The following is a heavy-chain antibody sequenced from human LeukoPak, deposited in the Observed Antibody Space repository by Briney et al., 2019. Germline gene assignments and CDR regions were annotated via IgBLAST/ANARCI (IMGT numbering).Heavy chain of an antibody. V-gene: IGHV4-34*01. CDR3: ARRRVHARVAFDI. J-gene: IGHJ3*02. CDR1: GGSLSSYY. Sequence: SETLSLTCAVYGGSLSSYYWSWIRQPPGKGLEWIGEINHSGSTNYNPSLKSRVTISVDTSKNQFSLKLSSVTAADTAVYYCARRRVHARVAFDIWGQGTMVTVSS. CDR2: INHSGST. D-gene: IGHD1-1*01.